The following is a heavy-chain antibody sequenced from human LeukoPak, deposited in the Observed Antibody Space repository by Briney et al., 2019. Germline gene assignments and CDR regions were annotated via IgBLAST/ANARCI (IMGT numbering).Heavy chain of an antibody. D-gene: IGHD4-17*01. Sequence: GGSLRLSCAASGFTFSSYWMSWVRQAPGKGLEWVANIKQDGSEKYYVDSAKGRFTISRDNAKNSLYLQMNSLRAEDTAVYYCAREVSGDSHWFDPWGQGTLVTVSS. J-gene: IGHJ5*02. CDR3: AREVSGDSHWFDP. V-gene: IGHV3-7*01. CDR1: GFTFSSYW. CDR2: IKQDGSEK.